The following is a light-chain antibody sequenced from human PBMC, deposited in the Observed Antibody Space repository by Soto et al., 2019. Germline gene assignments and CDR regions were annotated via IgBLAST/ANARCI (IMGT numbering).Light chain of an antibody. CDR3: QQYESPPLS. J-gene: IGKJ4*01. CDR2: AAS. CDR1: QSFNSNY. V-gene: IGKV3-20*01. Sequence: EIVLTQSPGTLSLSPGDRATLSCRASQSFNSNYLVWFQQKPGQAPRLLIYAASIRATGIPDRFIGSASGTDFTLTISRLEPEDFAVYYCQQYESPPLSFGGGTKVEIK.